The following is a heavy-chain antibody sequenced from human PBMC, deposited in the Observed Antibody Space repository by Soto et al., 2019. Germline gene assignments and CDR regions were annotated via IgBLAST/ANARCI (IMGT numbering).Heavy chain of an antibody. CDR2: ISSDGDIT. CDR3: VKVSTFYEILAGYYCTNFFDP. D-gene: IGHD3-9*01. V-gene: IGHV3-64D*06. J-gene: IGHJ5*02. CDR1: EFTFSEYS. Sequence: GGSLRLSCSASEFTFSEYSMHWVLQAPGNGLQYVSTISSDGDITYHADSVKGRFTISRDNSKDTLYLQMNSLRPEDTAVYYCVKVSTFYEILAGYYCTNFFDPWGQGTLDTVSS.